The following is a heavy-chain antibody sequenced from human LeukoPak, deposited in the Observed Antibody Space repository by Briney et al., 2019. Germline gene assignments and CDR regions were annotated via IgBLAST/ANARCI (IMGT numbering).Heavy chain of an antibody. CDR2: ITGSGGST. J-gene: IGHJ5*02. CDR3: ARDLVLRFLEWPKEGNWFDP. V-gene: IGHV3-23*01. CDR1: GFTFSSYA. D-gene: IGHD3-3*01. Sequence: GGSLRLSCAASGFTFSSYAMNWVRQAPGKGLEWVSAITGSGGSTYYADSVKGRFTISRDNFKNTLYLQMNSLRAEDTALYYCARDLVLRFLEWPKEGNWFDPWGQGTLVTVSS.